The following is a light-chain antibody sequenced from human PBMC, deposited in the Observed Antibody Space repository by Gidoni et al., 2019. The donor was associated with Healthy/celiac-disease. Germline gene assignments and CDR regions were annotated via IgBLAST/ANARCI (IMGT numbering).Light chain of an antibody. V-gene: IGKV1-33*01. CDR2: DAS. CDR1: QDISNY. Sequence: DIQMTQSPSSLSASVGDRVTITCQASQDISNYLNWYQQKPGKAPKLLIYDASNLETGVPSRFSGSGSGTDFTFTISSLQPGDIATYYCQQYDNPFTFGPGTKVDIK. CDR3: QQYDNPFT. J-gene: IGKJ3*01.